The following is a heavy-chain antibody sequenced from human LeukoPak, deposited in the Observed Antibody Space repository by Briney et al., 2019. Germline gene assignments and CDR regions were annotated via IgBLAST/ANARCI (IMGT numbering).Heavy chain of an antibody. CDR3: ARDGEYCYDSSGPNDAFDI. CDR2: TYYSGST. D-gene: IGHD3-22*01. J-gene: IGHJ3*02. V-gene: IGHV4-39*07. Sequence: SETLSLTCTVSGGSISSSSYYWGWIRQPPGKGLEWIGSTYYSGSTYYNPSLKSRVTISVDTSKNQFSLKLSSVTAADTAVYYCARDGEYCYDSSGPNDAFDIWGQGTMVTVSS. CDR1: GGSISSSSYY.